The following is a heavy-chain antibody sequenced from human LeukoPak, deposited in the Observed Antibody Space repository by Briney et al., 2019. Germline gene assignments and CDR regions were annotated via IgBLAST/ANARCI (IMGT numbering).Heavy chain of an antibody. CDR3: ARETYYYDSSGYLHYFDY. CDR1: GGSISSGSYY. V-gene: IGHV4-61*02. J-gene: IGHJ4*02. CDR2: IYTSGST. D-gene: IGHD3-22*01. Sequence: TSETLSLTCTVSGGSISSGSYYWSWIRQPAGKGLDWIGRIYTSGSTNYNPSLKSRVTISVDTSKNQFSLKLSSVTAADTAVYYCARETYYYDSSGYLHYFDYWGQGTLVTVSS.